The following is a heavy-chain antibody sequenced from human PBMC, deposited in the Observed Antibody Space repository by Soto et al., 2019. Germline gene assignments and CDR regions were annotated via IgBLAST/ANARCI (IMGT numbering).Heavy chain of an antibody. J-gene: IGHJ4*02. CDR1: GGSISSGGYY. D-gene: IGHD4-17*01. V-gene: IGHV4-31*03. CDR2: IYYSGST. CDR3: AREGTTVSQFDY. Sequence: SETLSLTCTVSGGSISSGGYYWSWIRQHPGKGLEWIGYIYYSGSTYYNPSLKSRVTISVDTSKNQFSLKLSSVTAADTAVYYCAREGTTVSQFDYWGQGTLVTVSS.